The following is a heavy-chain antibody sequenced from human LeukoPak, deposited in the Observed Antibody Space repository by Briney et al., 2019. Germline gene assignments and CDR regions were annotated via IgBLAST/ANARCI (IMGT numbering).Heavy chain of an antibody. CDR1: GGTFSSYA. Sequence: ASVKVSCKASGGTFSSYAISWVRQAPGQGLEWMGGIIPIFGTANYAQKFQGRVTITTDESTSTAYMELSSLRSGDTAVYYCASLPGGGGTGYWGQGTLVTVSS. J-gene: IGHJ4*02. CDR2: IIPIFGTA. CDR3: ASLPGGGGTGY. V-gene: IGHV1-69*05. D-gene: IGHD3-16*01.